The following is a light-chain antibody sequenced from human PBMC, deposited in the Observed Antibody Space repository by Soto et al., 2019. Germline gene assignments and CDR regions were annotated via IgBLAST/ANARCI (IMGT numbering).Light chain of an antibody. Sequence: DIQMTQSPSSLSASVGDRVTITCRASQSISSYLNWYQQKPGKAPKLLIYAASSLQSGVPSRFSGSGSGTDFTLTISSLQPEDFATYCSQQSYSTPITFGQGTRLEIK. J-gene: IGKJ5*01. CDR1: QSISSY. CDR3: QQSYSTPIT. CDR2: AAS. V-gene: IGKV1-39*01.